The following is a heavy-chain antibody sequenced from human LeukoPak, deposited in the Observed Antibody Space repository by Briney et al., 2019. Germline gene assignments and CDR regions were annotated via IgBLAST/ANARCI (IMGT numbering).Heavy chain of an antibody. D-gene: IGHD6-13*01. CDR1: GGTFSSYT. J-gene: IGHJ5*02. CDR2: IIPILGIA. Sequence: ASVKVSCKASGGTFSSYTISWVRQAPGQGLEWMGRIIPILGIANYAQKFQGRVAITADKSTSAAYMELSSLRSEDTAVYYCVTAGTGLQDWFDPWGQGTLVTVSS. CDR3: VTAGTGLQDWFDP. V-gene: IGHV1-69*02.